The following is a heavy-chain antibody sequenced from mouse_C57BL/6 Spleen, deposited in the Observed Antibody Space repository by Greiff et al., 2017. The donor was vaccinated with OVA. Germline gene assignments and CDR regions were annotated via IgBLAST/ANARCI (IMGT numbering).Heavy chain of an antibody. CDR3: ARGGYSNYYAMDY. V-gene: IGHV1-36*01. CDR1: GFTFTDYY. J-gene: IGHJ4*01. CDR2: VYPYNGGT. Sequence: VQLQQSGPVLVKPGPSVKISCKASGFTFTDYYMHWVKQRHGKSLEWIGLVYPYNGGTSSNQNFTGMATLTVVTSSSPAYMELNSLTSEDSSVYYCARGGYSNYYAMDYWGQGTSVTVSS. D-gene: IGHD2-5*01.